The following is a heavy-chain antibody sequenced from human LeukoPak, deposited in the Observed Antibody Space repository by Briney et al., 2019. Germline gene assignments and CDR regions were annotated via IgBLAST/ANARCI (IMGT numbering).Heavy chain of an antibody. CDR3: TRGHRSSSSFFDY. CDR2: ISGPGDDT. Sequence: GGSLRLSCAAFSGFAMSWVRQAPGKGLEWVSAISGPGDDTYYADSVKGRFTISRDNSQNTLYLQMNSLRTEDTALYYCTRGHRSSSSFFDYRSQGTLVTVSS. J-gene: IGHJ4*02. V-gene: IGHV3-23*01. CDR1: SGFA. D-gene: IGHD6-19*01.